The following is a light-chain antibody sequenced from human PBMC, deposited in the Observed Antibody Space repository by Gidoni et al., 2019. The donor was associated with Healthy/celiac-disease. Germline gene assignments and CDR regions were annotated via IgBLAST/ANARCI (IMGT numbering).Light chain of an antibody. Sequence: EIVLTQSPATLSLSPGERATLSCRASQSVSSYLAWYQQKPGQAPRLLIYDASNRATGIPARFIGSGSGTDFTLTISSLEPEDFAVYYCQQRSNWPPLFGQXTRLEIK. J-gene: IGKJ5*01. CDR2: DAS. CDR3: QQRSNWPPL. V-gene: IGKV3-11*01. CDR1: QSVSSY.